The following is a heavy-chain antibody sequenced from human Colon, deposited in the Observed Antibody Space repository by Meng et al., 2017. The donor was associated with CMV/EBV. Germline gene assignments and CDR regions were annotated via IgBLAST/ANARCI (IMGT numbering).Heavy chain of an antibody. CDR3: ARDRPMTPEIDY. D-gene: IGHD3-22*01. Sequence: GSLRLSCTVSGYSISSGYYWGWIRQPPGKGLEWIGSIYHSGSTYHNPSLKSRVTISVDTSKNQFSLKLSSVTAADTAVYYCARDRPMTPEIDYWGQGTLVTVSS. V-gene: IGHV4-38-2*02. CDR1: GYSISSGYY. CDR2: IYHSGST. J-gene: IGHJ4*02.